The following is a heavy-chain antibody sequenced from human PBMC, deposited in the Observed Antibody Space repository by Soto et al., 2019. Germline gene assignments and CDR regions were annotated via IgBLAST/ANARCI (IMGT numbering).Heavy chain of an antibody. Sequence: KGLEWIGTIYSSENTYYNPSLLSRVTISVDTSKNEFSLRLSSVTAADTAVYYCARLFVFLGSTNCPDLYAFATRGQSTL. J-gene: IGHJ4*03. V-gene: IGHV4-39*01. CDR3: ARLFVFLGSTNCPDLYAFAT. CDR2: IYSSENT. D-gene: IGHD2-2*01.